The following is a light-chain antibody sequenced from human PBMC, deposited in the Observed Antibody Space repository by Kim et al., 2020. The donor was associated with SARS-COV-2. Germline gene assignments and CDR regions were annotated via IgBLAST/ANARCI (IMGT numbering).Light chain of an antibody. J-gene: IGLJ2*01. Sequence: VHSSCTGSSSNIGAGYDVHWYQQLPGTAPKLLIYGNSNRPSGVPDRFSGSKSGTSASLAITGLQAEDEADYYCQSYDSSLSGSHVVFGGGTQLTVL. V-gene: IGLV1-40*01. CDR2: GNS. CDR3: QSYDSSLSGSHVV. CDR1: SSNIGAGYD.